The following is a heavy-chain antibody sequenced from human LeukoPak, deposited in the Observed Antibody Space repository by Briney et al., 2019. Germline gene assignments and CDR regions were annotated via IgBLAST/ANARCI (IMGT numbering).Heavy chain of an antibody. V-gene: IGHV3-23*01. D-gene: IGHD6-13*01. CDR3: AKDRSSWYYPFDY. CDR1: GFTFSSYA. CDR2: ISVGGHNT. Sequence: GGPLSLPCAASGFTFSSYAMSWVRQAPGKGLEWFSVISVGGHNTFCADSVKGRFTISRDNSRNTLYLQMNSLRAEYTAVYYCAKDRSSWYYPFDYWGQGTLVSVSS. J-gene: IGHJ4*02.